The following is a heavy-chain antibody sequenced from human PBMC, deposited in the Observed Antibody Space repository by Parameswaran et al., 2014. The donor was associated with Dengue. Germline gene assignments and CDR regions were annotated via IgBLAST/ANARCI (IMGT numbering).Heavy chain of an antibody. CDR3: ARSGRSRSSITIFGVVIMGWFDP. CDR2: IYYYGTT. J-gene: IGHJ5*02. V-gene: IGHV4-59*08. Sequence: RWIRQPPGKGLEWIGSIYYYGTTVYNPSLKSRLTISVDTSKNQFSLKLSSVTAADTAVYYCARSGRSRSSITIFGVVIMGWFDPWGQGTLVTVSS. D-gene: IGHD3-3*01.